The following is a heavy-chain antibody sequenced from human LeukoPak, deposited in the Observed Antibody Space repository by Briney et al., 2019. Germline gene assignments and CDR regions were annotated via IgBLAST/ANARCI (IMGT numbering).Heavy chain of an antibody. CDR2: INHSGST. J-gene: IGHJ4*02. CDR3: ARSDTAMAGDY. V-gene: IGHV4-34*01. CDR1: GGSFSGYY. D-gene: IGHD5-18*01. Sequence: SETLSLTCAVYGGSFSGYYWSWIRQPPGKGQEWIGEINHSGSTNYNPSLKSRVTISVDTSKNQFSLKLSSVTAADTAVYYCARSDTAMAGDYWGQGTLVTVSS.